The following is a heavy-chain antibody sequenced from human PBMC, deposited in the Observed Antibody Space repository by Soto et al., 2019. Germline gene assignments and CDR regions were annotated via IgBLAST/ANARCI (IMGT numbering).Heavy chain of an antibody. CDR1: GFSLTTSGVG. V-gene: IGHV2-5*02. J-gene: IGHJ4*02. D-gene: IGHD3-3*01. CDR2: IYWDDDK. Sequence: QITLNESGPTQVKPRQTLTLTCTFSGFSLTTSGVGVGWIRQSPGKAPEWLALIYWDDDKRYSPSLKSRLTSTKDPPKNQVVLTTADLDPADTATYYGAHRVLRTVFGLVTTTAIYFDFWGQGTPVAVSS. CDR3: AHRVLRTVFGLVTTTAIYFDF.